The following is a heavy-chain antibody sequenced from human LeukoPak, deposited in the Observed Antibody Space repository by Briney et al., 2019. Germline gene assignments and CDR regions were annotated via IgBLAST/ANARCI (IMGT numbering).Heavy chain of an antibody. CDR2: IIPVFGTA. J-gene: IGHJ4*02. CDR1: GGTFSSYA. Sequence: SVKVSCKASGGTFSSYAISWVRQAPGQGLEWMGGIIPVFGTANYAQKFQGRVTITADESTSTAYMELSSLRSEDTAVYYCARLLDMVRGVRAETTFDYWGQGTLVTVSS. V-gene: IGHV1-69*13. CDR3: ARLLDMVRGVRAETTFDY. D-gene: IGHD3-10*01.